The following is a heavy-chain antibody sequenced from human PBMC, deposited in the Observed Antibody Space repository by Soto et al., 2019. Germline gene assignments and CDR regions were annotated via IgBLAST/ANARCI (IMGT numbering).Heavy chain of an antibody. CDR2: IIGSGDRT. D-gene: IGHD7-27*01. CDR3: AKPWSTGDGYFFYGMAV. J-gene: IGHJ6*02. V-gene: IGHV3-23*01. CDR1: GFTFSSHA. Sequence: GGSLRLSCAASGFTFSSHAMTRVSQAPGKGLEWVSTIIGSGDRTFYADSVKGRYTISRDNSKNTLYLQMNSLRAEDTAVYYCAKPWSTGDGYFFYGMAVWGQGTTVTVSS.